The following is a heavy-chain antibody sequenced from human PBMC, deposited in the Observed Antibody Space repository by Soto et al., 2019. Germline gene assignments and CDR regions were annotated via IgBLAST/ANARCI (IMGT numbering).Heavy chain of an antibody. CDR1: GFSFSTYG. J-gene: IGHJ4*02. D-gene: IGHD1-1*01. V-gene: IGHV3-30*18. Sequence: QVHLVESGGGVVQPGRSLRLSCAASGFSFSTYGMHWVRQAPGKGLEWVAFISNDGSNKYYADSVKGRFTISRDNSKNTLYLQMNSLRAEATALYYRAKGLGFYWTFDYWGQGTLGTVSS. CDR2: ISNDGSNK. CDR3: AKGLGFYWTFDY.